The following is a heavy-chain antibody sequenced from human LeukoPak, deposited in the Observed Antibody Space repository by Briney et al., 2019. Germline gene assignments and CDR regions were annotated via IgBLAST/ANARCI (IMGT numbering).Heavy chain of an antibody. J-gene: IGHJ4*02. CDR1: GYTFTSYG. CDR2: ISAYNGNT. CDR3: ARGGYYDSSGYVDY. D-gene: IGHD3-22*01. Sequence: ASVKVSCKASGYTFTSYGISWVRQAPGQWLEWMGWISAYNGNTNYAQKFQGWVTMTRDTSISTAYMELSRLRSDDTAVYYCARGGYYDSSGYVDYWGQGTLVTVSS. V-gene: IGHV1-18*01.